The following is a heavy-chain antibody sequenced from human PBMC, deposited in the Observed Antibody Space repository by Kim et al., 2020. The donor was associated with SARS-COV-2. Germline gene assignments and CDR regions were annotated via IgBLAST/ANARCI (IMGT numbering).Heavy chain of an antibody. V-gene: IGHV3-23*01. J-gene: IGHJ4*02. Sequence: GGSLRLSCAASGFTFSSYAMSWVRQAPGKGLEWVSAISGSGGSTYYADSVKGRFTISRDNSKNTLYLQMNSLRAEDTAVYYCARPWSGYSYGYVDYWGQGTLVTVSS. CDR2: ISGSGGST. CDR3: ARPWSGYSYGYVDY. D-gene: IGHD5-18*01. CDR1: GFTFSSYA.